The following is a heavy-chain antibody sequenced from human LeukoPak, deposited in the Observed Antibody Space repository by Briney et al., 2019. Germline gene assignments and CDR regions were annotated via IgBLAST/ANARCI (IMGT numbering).Heavy chain of an antibody. J-gene: IGHJ4*02. CDR3: ARVRSIAVAGGYNFDY. CDR1: GGSFSSCA. CDR2: IIPILGIA. Sequence: ASVNVSCKASGGSFSSCAISWVRQPPRPGLEREGRIIPILGIANHAQEFQGRVTITADKSTSTAYMQLSSLRSEDTAVYYCARVRSIAVAGGYNFDYWGQGTLVTVSS. D-gene: IGHD6-19*01. V-gene: IGHV1-69*04.